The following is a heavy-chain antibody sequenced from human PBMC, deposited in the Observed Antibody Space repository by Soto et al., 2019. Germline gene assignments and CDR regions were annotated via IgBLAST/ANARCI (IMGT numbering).Heavy chain of an antibody. CDR3: ATDDSVAAAGTT. Sequence: SETLSLTCTVSGGSFSGDAYYWRWIRQPPGKGLVWIGYIYYSGSTYYNPSLKSRVTISVDTSKNHFSLTLSSATAADTDVYYCATDDSVAAAGTTWGQGTLVTVSS. D-gene: IGHD6-13*01. V-gene: IGHV4-30-4*01. J-gene: IGHJ5*02. CDR1: GGSFSGDAYY. CDR2: IYYSGST.